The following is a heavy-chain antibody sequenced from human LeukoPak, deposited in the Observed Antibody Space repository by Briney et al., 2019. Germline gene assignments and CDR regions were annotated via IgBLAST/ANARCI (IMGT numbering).Heavy chain of an antibody. Sequence: GGSLRLSCAASGFTFSDYYMSWIRQAPGKGLEWVSYISSSSSYTNYADSVKGRFTISRDNAKNSLYLQMNSLRAEYTAVYYCARVTTTVIDYWGQGTLVTVSS. D-gene: IGHD4-17*01. V-gene: IGHV3-11*06. CDR2: ISSSSSYT. CDR1: GFTFSDYY. J-gene: IGHJ4*02. CDR3: ARVTTTVIDY.